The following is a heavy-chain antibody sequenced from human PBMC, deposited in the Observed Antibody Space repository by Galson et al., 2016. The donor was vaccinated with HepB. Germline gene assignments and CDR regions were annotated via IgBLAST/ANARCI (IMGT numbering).Heavy chain of an antibody. CDR2: ISSGSSYT. J-gene: IGHJ3*02. Sequence: SLRLSCAVSGFSFRSHAMNWARQAPGKGLEWVSSISSGSSYTYYADSVKGRFTISRDNARNSLYLQMNSLRVEDTAVYYGARMRYSSGWLDGFDIWGQGRMGTVSS. V-gene: IGHV3-21*01. D-gene: IGHD6-19*01. CDR3: ARMRYSSGWLDGFDI. CDR1: GFSFRSHA.